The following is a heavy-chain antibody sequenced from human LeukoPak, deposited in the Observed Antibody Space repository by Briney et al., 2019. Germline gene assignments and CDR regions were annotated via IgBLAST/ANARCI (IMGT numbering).Heavy chain of an antibody. J-gene: IGHJ4*02. CDR3: ATLLYGSGIFY. Sequence: GASVKVSCKASGYTFTGYYMHWVRQAPGQGLEWMGVINPSGGDTTYAQKFQGRVTLTRDTSTSTVSMELNSLRSEDTAVYYCATLLYGSGIFYWGQGTLVTVSS. CDR1: GYTFTGYY. V-gene: IGHV1-46*01. CDR2: INPSGGDT. D-gene: IGHD3-10*01.